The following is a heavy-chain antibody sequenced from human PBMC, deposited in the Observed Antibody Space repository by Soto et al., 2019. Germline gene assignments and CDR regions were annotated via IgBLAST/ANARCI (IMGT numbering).Heavy chain of an antibody. V-gene: IGHV4-34*01. CDR2: INHSGST. Sequence: SETLSLTCAVYGGSFSGYYWSWIRQPPGKGLEWIGEINHSGSTNYNPSLKSRVTISVDTSKNQFSLKLSSVTAADTAVYYCASYTVAAKPNFQHGGQGTLVTVSS. CDR3: ASYTVAAKPNFQH. CDR1: GGSFSGYY. D-gene: IGHD2-15*01. J-gene: IGHJ1*01.